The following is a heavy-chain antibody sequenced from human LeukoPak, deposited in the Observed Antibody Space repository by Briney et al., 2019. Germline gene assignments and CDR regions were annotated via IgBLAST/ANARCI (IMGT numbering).Heavy chain of an antibody. J-gene: IGHJ4*02. CDR1: GFTFSSYG. Sequence: GRSLRLSCAASGFTFSSYGMHWVRQAPGKGLEWVAVISYDGSNKYYADSVKGRFTISRDNSKNTLYLQMNSLRAEDTAVYYCAKDRAYCSGGSCYYFDYWGQGTLVTVSS. CDR3: AKDRAYCSGGSCYYFDY. D-gene: IGHD2-15*01. CDR2: ISYDGSNK. V-gene: IGHV3-30*18.